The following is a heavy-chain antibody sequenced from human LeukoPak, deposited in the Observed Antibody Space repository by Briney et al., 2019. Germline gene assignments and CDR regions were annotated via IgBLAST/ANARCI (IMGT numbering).Heavy chain of an antibody. CDR3: AKDYYYDFWSGYITNYYYYGMDV. CDR1: GFTFSSYA. V-gene: IGHV3-30-3*01. Sequence: GRSLRLSCAASGFTFSSYAMHWVRQAPGKGLEWVAVISYDGSNKYYADSVKGRFTISRDNSKNTLYLQMNSLRAEDTAVYYCAKDYYYDFWSGYITNYYYYGMDVWGQGTTVTVSS. J-gene: IGHJ6*02. CDR2: ISYDGSNK. D-gene: IGHD3-3*01.